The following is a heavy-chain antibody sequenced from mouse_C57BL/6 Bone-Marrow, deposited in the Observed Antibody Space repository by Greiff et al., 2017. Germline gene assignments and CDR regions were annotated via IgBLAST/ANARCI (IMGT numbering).Heavy chain of an antibody. CDR1: GYTFTSYG. CDR3: AREGNLLLRPYFDY. V-gene: IGHV1-81*01. D-gene: IGHD1-1*01. CDR2: IYPRSGNT. Sequence: VKVVESGAELARPWASVKLSCKASGYTFTSYGISWVKQRTGQGLEWIGEIYPRSGNTYYNEKFKGKATLTADKSSSTAYMELRSLTSEDSAVYFCAREGNLLLRPYFDYWGQGTTLTVSS. J-gene: IGHJ2*01.